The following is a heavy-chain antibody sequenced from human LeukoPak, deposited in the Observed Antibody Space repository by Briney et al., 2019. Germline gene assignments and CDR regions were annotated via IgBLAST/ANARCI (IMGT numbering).Heavy chain of an antibody. D-gene: IGHD1-20*01. V-gene: IGHV4-34*01. CDR3: ARDSYNWNVDAFDP. CDR1: GGSFSDYY. CDR2: INQSGST. J-gene: IGHJ5*02. Sequence: SETLSLTCAVYGGSFSDYYRSWIRQPPGKGLEWIGDINQSGSTNYNPSLKSRVAISLDTSKSQVSLKLTSVTAADAAVYYCARDSYNWNVDAFDPWGQGTLVTVSS.